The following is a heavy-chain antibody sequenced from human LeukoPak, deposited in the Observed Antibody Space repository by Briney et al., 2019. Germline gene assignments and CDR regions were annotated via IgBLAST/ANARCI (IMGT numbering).Heavy chain of an antibody. Sequence: QPGGSLRLSCAASGSTFTSYWMTWVRQAPGKVLEWVANIKQDGSEKYYVDSVKGRFTISRDNAKNSLYLQMNSLRAEDTAVYHCARAFGDFWSGYYPSYYNYYMDVWGKGTTVTVSS. V-gene: IGHV3-7*01. J-gene: IGHJ6*03. CDR3: ARAFGDFWSGYYPSYYNYYMDV. D-gene: IGHD3-3*01. CDR1: GSTFTSYW. CDR2: IKQDGSEK.